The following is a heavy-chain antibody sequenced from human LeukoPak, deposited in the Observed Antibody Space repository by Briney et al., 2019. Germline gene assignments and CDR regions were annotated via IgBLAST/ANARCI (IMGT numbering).Heavy chain of an antibody. CDR2: INHSGST. Sequence: SETQSLTCAVYGGSFSGYYWSWIRQPPGKGLEWIGEINHSGSTNYNPSLKSRVTISVDTSKNQFSLKLSSVTAADTAVYYCARGGPTGDLLKWGQGTLVTVSS. V-gene: IGHV4-34*01. J-gene: IGHJ4*02. CDR1: GGSFSGYY. CDR3: ARGGPTGDLLK. D-gene: IGHD7-27*01.